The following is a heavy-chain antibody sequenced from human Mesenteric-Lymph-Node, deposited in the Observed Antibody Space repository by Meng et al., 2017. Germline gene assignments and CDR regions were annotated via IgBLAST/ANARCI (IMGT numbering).Heavy chain of an antibody. D-gene: IGHD6-13*01. Sequence: QVQLQESGPGLVKPSETLSLTCTVSGGSISSYYWGWIRQPPGKGLEWIGSIYYSGRTYYNPSLKSRVTISVDTSKNQFSLKLSSVTAADTAVYYCARPIAAAGWFDPWGQGTLVTVSS. V-gene: IGHV4-39*01. CDR1: GGSISSYY. CDR3: ARPIAAAGWFDP. CDR2: IYYSGRT. J-gene: IGHJ5*02.